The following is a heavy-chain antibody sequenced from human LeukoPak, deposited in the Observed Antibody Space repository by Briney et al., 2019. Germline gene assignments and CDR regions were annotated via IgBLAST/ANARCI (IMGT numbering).Heavy chain of an antibody. CDR1: GYTFTSYD. CDR3: ARPRGSTYCSGGSCYAYYYCMDV. D-gene: IGHD2-15*01. CDR2: MNPNSGNT. V-gene: IGHV1-8*01. J-gene: IGHJ6*03. Sequence: ASVKVSCKASGYTFTSYDINWVRQATGQGLEWMGWMNPNSGNTGYAQKFQGRVTMTRNTSISTAYMELSSLRSEDTAVYYCARPRGSTYCSGGSCYAYYYCMDVWGKGTTVTISS.